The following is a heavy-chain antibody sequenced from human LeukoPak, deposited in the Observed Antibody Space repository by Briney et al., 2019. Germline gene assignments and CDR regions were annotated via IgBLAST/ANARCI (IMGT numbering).Heavy chain of an antibody. CDR3: ARMYSNEAGYYYYGMDV. CDR1: GFTFSSYA. D-gene: IGHD6-13*01. Sequence: GGSLRLSCAASGFTFSSYAMSWVRQAPGKGLEWVSAISGSGGSTYYADSVKGRFTISRDNSKNTLYLQMNSLRAEDTAVYYCARMYSNEAGYYYYGMDVWGQGTTVTVSS. CDR2: ISGSGGST. J-gene: IGHJ6*02. V-gene: IGHV3-23*01.